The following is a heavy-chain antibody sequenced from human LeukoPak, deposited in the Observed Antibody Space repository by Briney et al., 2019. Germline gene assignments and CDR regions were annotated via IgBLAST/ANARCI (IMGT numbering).Heavy chain of an antibody. Sequence: SETLSLTCAVSGGSISSNNWWSWVRQSPGKGLEWIGETYHSGSTNYNPSLAIRVTISVDKSKSQFSLRLTSVTAADTAVYYCARVFAGDIDRSVDYWGQGTLVTVSS. CDR1: GGSISSNNW. D-gene: IGHD2-15*01. CDR3: ARVFAGDIDRSVDY. V-gene: IGHV4-4*02. J-gene: IGHJ4*02. CDR2: TYHSGST.